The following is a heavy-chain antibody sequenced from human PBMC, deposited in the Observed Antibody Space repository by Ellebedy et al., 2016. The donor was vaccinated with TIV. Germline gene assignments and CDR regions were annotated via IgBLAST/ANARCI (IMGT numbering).Heavy chain of an antibody. CDR2: IYYSGST. J-gene: IGHJ4*02. CDR3: ARGITMVRGVINY. Sequence: SETLSLTXTVSGGSISSSSYYWGWIRQPPGKGLEWIGSIYYSGSTYYNPSLKSRVTISVDTSKNQFSLKLSSVTAADTAVYYCARGITMVRGVINYWGQGTLVTVSS. D-gene: IGHD3-10*01. V-gene: IGHV4-39*01. CDR1: GGSISSSSYY.